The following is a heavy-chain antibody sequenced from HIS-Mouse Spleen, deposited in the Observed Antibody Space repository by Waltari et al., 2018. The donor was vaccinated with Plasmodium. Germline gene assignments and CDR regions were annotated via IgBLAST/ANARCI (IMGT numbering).Heavy chain of an antibody. J-gene: IGHJ4*02. CDR1: GFTVSRNY. Sequence: EVQLVETGGGLIQHGGSLRLSCAASGFTVSRNYLIWVGQSPGKGLEWVSVIYSGGSTYYADSVKGRFTISRDNSKNTLYLQMNSLRAEDTAVYYCARAAIAWGSPYYFDYWGQGTLVTVSS. CDR2: IYSGGST. D-gene: IGHD7-27*01. CDR3: ARAAIAWGSPYYFDY. V-gene: IGHV3-53*02.